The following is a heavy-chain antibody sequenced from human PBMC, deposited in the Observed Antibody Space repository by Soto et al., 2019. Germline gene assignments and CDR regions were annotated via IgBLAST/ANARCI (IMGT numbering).Heavy chain of an antibody. CDR3: ARERGGYNRGDFEF. J-gene: IGHJ4*02. CDR2: IIPSFGKG. D-gene: IGHD5-12*01. CDR1: GGTFSSYA. V-gene: IGHV1-69*01. Sequence: QVQLVQSGAEAKRPGSSVKVSCKASGGTFSSYAISWVRQAPGQGLEWLGGIIPSFGKGNYQQNFQGRLTINADESTSKVYMELSGLTSGDTAVYYCARERGGYNRGDFEFWGQGTLVTVSS.